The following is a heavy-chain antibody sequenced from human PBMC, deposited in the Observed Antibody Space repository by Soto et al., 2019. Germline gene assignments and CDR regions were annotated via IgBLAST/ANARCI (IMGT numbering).Heavy chain of an antibody. CDR3: AKDVGATYGY. CDR1: GFTFSSYG. V-gene: IGHV3-30*18. J-gene: IGHJ4*02. D-gene: IGHD1-26*01. CDR2: ISYDGSNK. Sequence: GGSLRLSCAASGFTFSSYGMHWVRQAPGKGLEWVAVISYDGSNKYYADSVKGRFTISRDNSKNTLYLQMNSLRAEDTAVYYCAKDVGATYGYWGQGTLVTVSS.